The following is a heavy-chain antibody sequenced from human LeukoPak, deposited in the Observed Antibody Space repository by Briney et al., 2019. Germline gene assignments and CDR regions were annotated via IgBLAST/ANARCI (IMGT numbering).Heavy chain of an antibody. CDR1: GFSFSGHW. CDR2: ISPTGSTT. D-gene: IGHD6-6*01. J-gene: IGHJ4*02. V-gene: IGHV3-74*01. CDR3: ARGPNSNWSGLDF. Sequence: GGSLRLSCAASGFSFSGHWMHWARQLPGKGLVWVSCISPTGSTTSYADSVKGRFTVSRDNAKNTLYLQVNNLRAEDTAVYYCARGPNSNWSGLDFWGQGTLLTVSS.